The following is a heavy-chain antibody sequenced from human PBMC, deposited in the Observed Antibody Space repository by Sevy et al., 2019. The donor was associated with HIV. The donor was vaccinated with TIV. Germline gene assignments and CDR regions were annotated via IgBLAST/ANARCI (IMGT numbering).Heavy chain of an antibody. V-gene: IGHV4-34*01. CDR2: INHSGST. CDR1: GGSFSGYY. CDR3: ARERIAAAGLYWFDP. J-gene: IGHJ5*02. Sequence: SETLSLTCAVYGGSFSGYYWSWIRQPPGKGLEWIGEINHSGSTNYNPSLKSRVTISVDTSKNQFSLKLSSVTAADTAVYYCARERIAAAGLYWFDPWGQGTLVTISS. D-gene: IGHD6-13*01.